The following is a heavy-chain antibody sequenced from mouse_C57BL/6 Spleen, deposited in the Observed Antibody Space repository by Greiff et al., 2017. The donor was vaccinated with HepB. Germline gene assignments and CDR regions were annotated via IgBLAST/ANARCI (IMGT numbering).Heavy chain of an antibody. V-gene: IGHV14-4*01. CDR1: GFNIKDDY. D-gene: IGHD1-1*01. CDR2: IDPENGDT. Sequence: EVKVEESGAELVRPGASVKLSCTASGFNIKDDYMHWVKQRPEQGLEWIGWIDPENGDTEYASKFQGKATITADTSSNTAYLQLSSLTSEDTAVYYCTTWGTTVVASFDYWGQGTTLTVSS. J-gene: IGHJ2*01. CDR3: TTWGTTVVASFDY.